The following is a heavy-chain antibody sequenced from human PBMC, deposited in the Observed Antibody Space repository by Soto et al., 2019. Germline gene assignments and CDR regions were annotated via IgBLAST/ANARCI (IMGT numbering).Heavy chain of an antibody. Sequence: SVKVSCKASGGTFSSYAISWVRQAPGQGLEWMGGIIPIFGTANYAQKFQGRVTITADESTSTAYMELSSLRSEDTAVYYCASWEYCSGGSCYHSRLFDPWGQRTLVTVSS. CDR2: IIPIFGTA. V-gene: IGHV1-69*13. CDR1: GGTFSSYA. J-gene: IGHJ5*02. D-gene: IGHD2-15*01. CDR3: ASWEYCSGGSCYHSRLFDP.